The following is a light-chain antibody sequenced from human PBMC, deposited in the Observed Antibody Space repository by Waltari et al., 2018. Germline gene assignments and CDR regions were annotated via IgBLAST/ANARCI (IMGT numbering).Light chain of an antibody. CDR3: QQFNDYPWT. Sequence: ANQLTQSPSSLSASVGDRVTITCRATQAVNSALAWYQHQEGKPPNLLIYDAGTLQSGVPSRVSGGGSGTQWTLTISSLQPADVGIYYCQQFNDYPWTFGQGTKVEI. CDR2: DAG. V-gene: IGKV1D-13*01. J-gene: IGKJ1*01. CDR1: QAVNSA.